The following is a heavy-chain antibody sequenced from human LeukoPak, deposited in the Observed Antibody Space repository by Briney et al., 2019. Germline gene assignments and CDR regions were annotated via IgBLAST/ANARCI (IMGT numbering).Heavy chain of an antibody. CDR3: ARDNDIVVVPAANNWFDP. J-gene: IGHJ5*02. CDR2: ISGSGGST. Sequence: GGSLRLPCAASGFTFSSYAMSWVRQAPGKGLEWVSAISGSGGSTYYADSVKGRFTISRDNSKNTLYLQMNSLRAEDTAVYYCARDNDIVVVPAANNWFDPWGQGTLVTVSS. D-gene: IGHD2-2*01. CDR1: GFTFSSYA. V-gene: IGHV3-23*01.